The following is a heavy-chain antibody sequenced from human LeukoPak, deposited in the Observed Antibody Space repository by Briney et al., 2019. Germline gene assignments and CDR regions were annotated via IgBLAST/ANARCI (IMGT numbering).Heavy chain of an antibody. CDR1: GFTFSSYG. V-gene: IGHV3-30*03. CDR3: AREEKGTYQLPPKRYYYYGMDV. CDR2: ISYDGSNK. J-gene: IGHJ6*04. Sequence: PGGSLRLSCAASGFTFSSYGMHWVRQAPGKGLEWVAVISYDGSNKYYADSVKGRFTISRDNSKNTLYLQMNSLRAEDTAVYYCAREEKGTYQLPPKRYYYYGMDVWGKGTTVTVSS. D-gene: IGHD2-2*01.